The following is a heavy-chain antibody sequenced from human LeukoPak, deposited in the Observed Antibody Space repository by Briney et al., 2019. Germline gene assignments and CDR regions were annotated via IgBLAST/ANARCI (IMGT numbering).Heavy chain of an antibody. J-gene: IGHJ6*03. Sequence: GGSLSLSCVASGFTFSSYWMSWVRQAPGKGLEWVANIKQDGSEKYYVDSVKGRSTISRENAKNSLYLQMNSLRAEDTAVYYCARETSGSYYGQQYYYYMDVWGKGTTVTVSS. CDR1: GFTFSSYW. CDR3: ARETSGSYYGQQYYYYMDV. D-gene: IGHD1-26*01. CDR2: IKQDGSEK. V-gene: IGHV3-7*01.